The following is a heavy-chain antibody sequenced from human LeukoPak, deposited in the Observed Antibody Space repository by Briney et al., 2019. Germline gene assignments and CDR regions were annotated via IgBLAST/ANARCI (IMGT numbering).Heavy chain of an antibody. D-gene: IGHD3-16*01. Sequence: GESLKISCKGSGYSFTSYWIGWVRQMPGKGLEWMAIIYPGDSDTRYSPSFQGQVTISADKSISTAYLQWSSLKASDTAMYYCARPGQLGEYTPYYFDFWGQGTLVTVSS. CDR3: ARPGQLGEYTPYYFDF. J-gene: IGHJ4*02. CDR2: IYPGDSDT. CDR1: GYSFTSYW. V-gene: IGHV5-51*01.